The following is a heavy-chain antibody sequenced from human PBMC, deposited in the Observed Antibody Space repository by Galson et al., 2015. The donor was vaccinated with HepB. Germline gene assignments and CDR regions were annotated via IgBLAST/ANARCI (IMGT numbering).Heavy chain of an antibody. Sequence: SLRLSCAASGVTFSSYAMSWGRQAPGKGLEWVSAISGSGGSTYYADSVKGRFTISRDNSKNTLYLQMNSLRAEDTAVYYCAKSSTQWLVADAFDIWGQGTMVTVSS. J-gene: IGHJ3*02. CDR2: ISGSGGST. V-gene: IGHV3-23*01. CDR3: AKSSTQWLVADAFDI. CDR1: GVTFSSYA. D-gene: IGHD6-19*01.